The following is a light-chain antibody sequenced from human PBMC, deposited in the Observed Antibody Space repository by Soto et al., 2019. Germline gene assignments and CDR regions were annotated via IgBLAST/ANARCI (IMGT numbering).Light chain of an antibody. CDR1: SSNIGADFG. CDR2: VNT. CDR3: QSYDRSLSGWV. Sequence: QSVLTQPPSVSGAPGQTITISCTGSSSNIGADFGVHRYQQLPGAAPKLVIFVNTSRPSGVPDRFSGSKSGTSASLAITGLQAEDEADYYCQSYDRSLSGWVFGTGTKVTVL. V-gene: IGLV1-40*01. J-gene: IGLJ3*02.